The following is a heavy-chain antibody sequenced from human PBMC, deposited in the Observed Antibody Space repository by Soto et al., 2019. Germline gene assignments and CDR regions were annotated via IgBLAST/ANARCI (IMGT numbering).Heavy chain of an antibody. D-gene: IGHD3-3*01. CDR2: ISSSSSYI. Sequence: GGSLRLSCSASGFTFSSYSMNWVRQAPGKGLEWVSSISSSSSYIYYADSVKGRFTISRDNAKNSLYLQMNSLRAEDTAVYYCARAGYDFWSGYHYYYYGMVGWGQGTTVTVYS. CDR3: ARAGYDFWSGYHYYYYGMVG. J-gene: IGHJ6*02. CDR1: GFTFSSYS. V-gene: IGHV3-21*01.